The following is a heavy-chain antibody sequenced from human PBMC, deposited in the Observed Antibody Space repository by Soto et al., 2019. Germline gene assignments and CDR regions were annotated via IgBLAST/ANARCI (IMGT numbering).Heavy chain of an antibody. D-gene: IGHD1-26*01. CDR3: AKKRGATGTWSFDI. CDR1: GFIFSSYA. V-gene: IGHV3-23*01. CDR2: ISNSGGT. J-gene: IGHJ2*01. Sequence: EVQLLESGGGLVQPGGSLRLSCAASGFIFSSYAMTWVRQAPGKGLEWVSTISNSGGTYYADSVKGRFTISRDNSKNTLFLQMNSLRAEDRAVYYCAKKRGATGTWSFDIWGRGTLVTVSS.